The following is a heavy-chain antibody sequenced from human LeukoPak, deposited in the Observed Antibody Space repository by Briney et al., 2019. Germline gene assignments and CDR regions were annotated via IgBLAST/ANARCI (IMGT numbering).Heavy chain of an antibody. CDR2: IYYSGST. D-gene: IGHD2-2*02. Sequence: SETLSLTCTVSGGSISSYYWSWIRQPPGKGLEWIGYIYYSGSTNYNPSLKSRVTISVDTSKNQFSLKLSSVTAADTAVYYCARAYCSSTSCYRRCFDYWGQGTLVTVSS. CDR3: ARAYCSSTSCYRRCFDY. J-gene: IGHJ4*02. CDR1: GGSISSYY. V-gene: IGHV4-59*12.